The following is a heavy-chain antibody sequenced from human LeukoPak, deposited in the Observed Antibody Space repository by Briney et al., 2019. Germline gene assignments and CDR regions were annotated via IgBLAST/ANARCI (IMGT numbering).Heavy chain of an antibody. J-gene: IGHJ6*03. CDR3: VRDGHRLYDYYYYYMDV. CDR2: ISAYNGHT. Sequence: GASVKVSCKASGYTFTTYGISWVRHAPGQGLEWMGWISAYNGHTNYAQKLQGRVTMTTDASTTTAYMELRSLRSDDTAVYYCVRDGHRLYDYYYYYMDVWGKGTTVTVSS. D-gene: IGHD2-2*02. V-gene: IGHV1-18*01. CDR1: GYTFTTYG.